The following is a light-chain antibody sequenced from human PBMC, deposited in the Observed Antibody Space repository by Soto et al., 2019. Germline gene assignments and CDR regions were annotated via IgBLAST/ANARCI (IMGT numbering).Light chain of an antibody. CDR3: QQSYNAPFN. CDR2: AAS. V-gene: IGKV1-39*01. CDR1: QTIDRY. J-gene: IGKJ3*01. Sequence: IQMTKSPSSVSASVCDTVAITCRASQTIDRYLNWFQQKSGQAPKLLMNAASTLRSGVPSRFSASGSGTDFTLTISSLQTEDYATYYCQQSYNAPFNFGPGTKVDIK.